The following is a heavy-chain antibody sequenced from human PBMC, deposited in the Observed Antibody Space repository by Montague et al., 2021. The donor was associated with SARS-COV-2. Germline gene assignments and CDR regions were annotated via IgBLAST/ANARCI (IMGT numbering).Heavy chain of an antibody. J-gene: IGHJ4*02. Sequence: ALVKPTQTLTLTCTFSGFSLSTSGMRASWIRQPPGKALEWLARIDWDDDKFYSTSLKTRLTISKDTSKNQVVLTMTNMDPVDTATYYCARENYDILTGTTLGLDYWGQGTLVTVSS. CDR2: IDWDDDK. CDR1: GFSLSTSGMR. CDR3: ARENYDILTGTTLGLDY. V-gene: IGHV2-70*04. D-gene: IGHD3-9*01.